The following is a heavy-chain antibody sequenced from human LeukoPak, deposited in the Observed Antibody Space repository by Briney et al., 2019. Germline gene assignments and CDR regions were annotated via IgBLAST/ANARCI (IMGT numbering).Heavy chain of an antibody. Sequence: GASVKVSCKASGGTFSSYAIGWVRQAPGQGLEWVGGIIPIFGTANYAQKFQGRVTITTDESTSTAYMELSSLRSEDTAVYYCARDLGWRWLPDSYYYYYMDVWGKGTTVTVSS. CDR3: ARDLGWRWLPDSYYYYYMDV. J-gene: IGHJ6*03. V-gene: IGHV1-69*05. D-gene: IGHD5-24*01. CDR2: IIPIFGTA. CDR1: GGTFSSYA.